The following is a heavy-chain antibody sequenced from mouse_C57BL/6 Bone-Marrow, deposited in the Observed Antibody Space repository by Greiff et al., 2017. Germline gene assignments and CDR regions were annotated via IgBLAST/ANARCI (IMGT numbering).Heavy chain of an antibody. Sequence: QVQLQQSGAELARPGASVKLSCKASGYTFTSYGISWVKQRTGQGLEWIGEIYPRSGNTYYNEKFKGKATLTADKSSSTAHMELRSLTSEDSAVYFCARSRDGSNYFDYWGQGTTLTVSS. CDR1: GYTFTSYG. V-gene: IGHV1-81*01. J-gene: IGHJ2*01. D-gene: IGHD3-3*01. CDR2: IYPRSGNT. CDR3: ARSRDGSNYFDY.